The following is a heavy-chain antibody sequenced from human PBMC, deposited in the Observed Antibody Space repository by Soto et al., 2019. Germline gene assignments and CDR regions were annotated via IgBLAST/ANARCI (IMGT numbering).Heavy chain of an antibody. Sequence: SETQCPTCTDPGSSISSGRYYRVWIRQPPGKGLEWIGSIYYSGSTYYNPSLKSRVTISVDTSKNQFSLKLSSVTAADTAVYYCARHGISIRGYSYGFDYWGQRTLVTVSS. V-gene: IGHV4-39*01. CDR2: IYYSGST. CDR3: ARHGISIRGYSYGFDY. J-gene: IGHJ4*02. CDR1: GSSISSGRYY. D-gene: IGHD5-18*01.